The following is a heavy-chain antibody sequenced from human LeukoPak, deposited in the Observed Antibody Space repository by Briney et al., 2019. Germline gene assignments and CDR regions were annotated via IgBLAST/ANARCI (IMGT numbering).Heavy chain of an antibody. Sequence: SQTLSLTCTASGGSISSGGYYWSWIRQPPGKGLEWIGYIYYSGSTNYNPSLKSRVTISVDTSKNQFSLKLSSVTAADTAVYYCARDGHGCSGGSCLDYWGQGTLVTVSS. V-gene: IGHV4-61*08. CDR2: IYYSGST. CDR1: GGSISSGGYY. D-gene: IGHD2-15*01. CDR3: ARDGHGCSGGSCLDY. J-gene: IGHJ4*02.